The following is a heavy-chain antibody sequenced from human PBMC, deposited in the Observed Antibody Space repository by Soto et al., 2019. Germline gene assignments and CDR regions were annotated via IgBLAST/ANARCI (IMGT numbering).Heavy chain of an antibody. CDR3: AKDLNEIAGGNSEYFQH. D-gene: IGHD2-21*02. J-gene: IGHJ1*01. CDR2: ISYDGSNK. CDR1: GFTFSSYG. Sequence: GGSLRLSCAASGFTFSSYGMHWVRQAPGKGLEWVAVISYDGSNKYYADSVKGRFTISRDNSKNTLYLQMNSLRAEDTAVYYCAKDLNEIAGGNSEYFQHWGQGTLVTVSS. V-gene: IGHV3-30*18.